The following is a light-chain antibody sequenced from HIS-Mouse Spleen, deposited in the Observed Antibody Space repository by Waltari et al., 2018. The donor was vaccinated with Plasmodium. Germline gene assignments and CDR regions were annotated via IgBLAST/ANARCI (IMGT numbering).Light chain of an antibody. J-gene: IGLJ3*02. CDR3: CSYAGSSTWV. Sequence: QSALTQPASVSGSPGQSIPISCPGTSSEGGSYNLVPWYQQTPSKAPKLMIYEGSKRPSGVSNRFSGSKSGNTASLTISGLQAEDEADYYCCSYAGSSTWVFGGGTKLTVL. V-gene: IGLV2-23*01. CDR2: EGS. CDR1: SSEGGSYNL.